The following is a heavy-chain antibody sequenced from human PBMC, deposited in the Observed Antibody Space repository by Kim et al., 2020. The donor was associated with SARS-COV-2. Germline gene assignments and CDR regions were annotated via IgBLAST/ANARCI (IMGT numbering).Heavy chain of an antibody. V-gene: IGHV4-31*03. D-gene: IGHD6-13*01. CDR3: ARGYSSSWYDY. Sequence: SETLSLTCTVSGGSISSGGYYWSWIRQHPGKGLEWIGYIYYSGSTYYNPSLKSRVTISVDTSKNQFSLKLSSVTAADTAVYYCARGYSSSWYDYWGQGTLVTVSS. J-gene: IGHJ4*02. CDR1: GGSISSGGYY. CDR2: IYYSGST.